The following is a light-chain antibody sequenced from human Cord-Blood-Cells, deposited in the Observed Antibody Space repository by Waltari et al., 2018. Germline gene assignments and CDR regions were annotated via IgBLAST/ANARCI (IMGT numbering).Light chain of an antibody. V-gene: IGLV1-47*01. Sequence: QSVLTQQPSASGTPGQRDTIPGSRSSSNIGSNKVYWYQQLPGTAPKLLIYRNNHRPSGVPDRFSGSKSGTSASLAISGLRSDDEADYYCAAWDDSLSGLFGGGTKLTVL. CDR2: RNN. J-gene: IGLJ2*01. CDR3: AAWDDSLSGL. CDR1: SSNIGSNK.